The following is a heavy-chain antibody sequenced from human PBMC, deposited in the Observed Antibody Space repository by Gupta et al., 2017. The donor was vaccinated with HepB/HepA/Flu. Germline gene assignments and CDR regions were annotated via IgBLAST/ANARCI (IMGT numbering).Heavy chain of an antibody. J-gene: IGHJ6*03. CDR1: GFTFGDHY. D-gene: IGHD3-9*01. CDR3: ARSNYDIGYYSYYMDV. CDR2: ISSSGSIK. V-gene: IGHV3-11*04. Sequence: QVQLVESGGGLVKPGGSLSLSCAASGFTFGDHYLSWIRQAPGKGLEWVSYISSSGSIKHYAESVKGRFTISRDNAKNSLYLQMNNQRAEDTAVYYFARSNYDIGYYSYYMDVWGKGTTVTVSS.